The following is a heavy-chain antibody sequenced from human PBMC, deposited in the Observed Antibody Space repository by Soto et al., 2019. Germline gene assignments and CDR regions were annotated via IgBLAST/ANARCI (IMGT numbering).Heavy chain of an antibody. CDR3: DRDDCNGGSCDGGHYLDL. J-gene: IGHJ2*01. V-gene: IGHV1-18*01. CDR2: ISPKFGRT. CDR1: DYIFLAYG. D-gene: IGHD2-15*01. Sequence: QVQLVQSGPEVKKAGASVKVSCTAPTDYIFLAYGFDWVRQAPGHGLEWMGWISPKFGRTNYARTLQDRFTMTTDVSTKTVSMELRDLRSDDTAVYYCDRDDCNGGSCDGGHYLDLWGRGTPISVSS.